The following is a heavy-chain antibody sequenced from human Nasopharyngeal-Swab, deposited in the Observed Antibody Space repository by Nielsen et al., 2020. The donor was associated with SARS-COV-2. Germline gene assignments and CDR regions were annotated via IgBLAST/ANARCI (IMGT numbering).Heavy chain of an antibody. CDR2: ISYDGSNK. D-gene: IGHD2-15*01. V-gene: IGHV3-30*03. CDR1: GFDFSSNG. CDR3: ARETGGGMDV. J-gene: IGHJ6*02. Sequence: GESLKISCAVSGFDFSSNGMHWVRQAPGKGPEWVAVISYDGSNKYYADSVKGRFTISRDNSKNTLYLQMNSLRAEDTAVYYCARETGGGMDVWGQGTTVTVSS.